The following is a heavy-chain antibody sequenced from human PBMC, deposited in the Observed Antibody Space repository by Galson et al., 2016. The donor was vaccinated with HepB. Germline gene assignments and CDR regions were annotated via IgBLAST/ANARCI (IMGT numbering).Heavy chain of an antibody. CDR3: ATGGGRRSKYYGMDV. J-gene: IGHJ6*02. CDR2: IDSHGITT. CDR1: GFTFSSYW. V-gene: IGHV3-74*01. D-gene: IGHD1-26*01. Sequence: SLRLSCAASGFTFSSYWMYWVRQAPGKGLVWVSRIDSHGITTAYADSVKGRFTISRDNAKNTLYLQMKSLSAEDTAVYYCATGGGRRSKYYGMDVWGHGTMVTVAS.